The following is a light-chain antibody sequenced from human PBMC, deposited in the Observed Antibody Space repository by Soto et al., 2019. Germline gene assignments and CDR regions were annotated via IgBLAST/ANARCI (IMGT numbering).Light chain of an antibody. CDR2: NSN. V-gene: IGKV3-20*01. Sequence: EIVLTQSPGTLSLSPGERATLSCRASQSVRSNYLAWYQQKPGRAPRLLIYNSNTRATGVPDRFSGSGSGTDFTLTISRLETDDFALYYCQQYRDLPQTFGQGTKVEMK. CDR3: QQYRDLPQT. J-gene: IGKJ1*01. CDR1: QSVRSNY.